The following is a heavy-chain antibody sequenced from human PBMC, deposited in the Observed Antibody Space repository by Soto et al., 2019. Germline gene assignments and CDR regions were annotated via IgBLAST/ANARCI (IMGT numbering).Heavy chain of an antibody. V-gene: IGHV3-30-3*01. J-gene: IGHJ6*02. CDR2: VSYDGTKK. D-gene: IGHD3-3*01. CDR1: GFTFSNYA. CDR3: ARDGVTTYYYYGMDV. Sequence: QVQLVESGGGVVQPGRSLRLSCAASGFTFSNYAMHWVRQAPGKGLEWVAVVSYDGTKKYYADSVKGQFTISRDNSENTLYLQMNSPRAEDTAVYYCARDGVTTYYYYGMDVWGQGTTVTVSS.